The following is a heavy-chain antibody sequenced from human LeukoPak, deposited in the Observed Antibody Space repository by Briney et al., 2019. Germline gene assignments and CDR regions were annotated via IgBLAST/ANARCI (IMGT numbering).Heavy chain of an antibody. J-gene: IGHJ4*02. CDR1: GGSISSGGYY. D-gene: IGHD5-18*01. CDR3: ASGYSYGHYFDY. V-gene: IGHV4-31*03. Sequence: SQTLSLTCTVSGGSISSGGYYWGWIRQHPGKGLEWIGYIYYSGSTYYNPSLKSRVTISVDTSKNQFSLKLSSVTAADTAVYYCASGYSYGHYFDYWGQGTLVTVSS. CDR2: IYYSGST.